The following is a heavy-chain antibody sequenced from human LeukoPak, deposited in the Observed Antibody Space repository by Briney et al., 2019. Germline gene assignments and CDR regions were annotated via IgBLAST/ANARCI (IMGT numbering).Heavy chain of an antibody. D-gene: IGHD2/OR15-2a*01. CDR3: AREVQDVTGGVRFDY. Sequence: SQTLSLTCAVSGGSINSGGYSWSWIRQPPGKGLEWIGYIYHSGSTYYNPSLKSRVTISVDRSKNQFSLKLSSVTAADTAVYYCAREVQDVTGGVRFDYRGQGTLVTVSS. J-gene: IGHJ4*02. V-gene: IGHV4-30-2*01. CDR2: IYHSGST. CDR1: GGSINSGGYS.